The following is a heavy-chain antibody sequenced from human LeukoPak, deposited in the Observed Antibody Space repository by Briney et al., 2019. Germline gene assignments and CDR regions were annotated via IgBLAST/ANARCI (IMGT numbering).Heavy chain of an antibody. CDR3: AKVRLRFLEWLGSAFDY. D-gene: IGHD3-3*01. J-gene: IGHJ4*02. V-gene: IGHV3-23*01. CDR1: GFTFSSYA. CDR2: ISGSGGST. Sequence: GGSLRLSCAASGFTFSSYAMSWVRQAPGKGLEWVSAISGSGGSTYYADSVKGRSTISRDNSKNTLYLQMNSLRAEDTAVYYCAKVRLRFLEWLGSAFDYWGQGTLVTVSS.